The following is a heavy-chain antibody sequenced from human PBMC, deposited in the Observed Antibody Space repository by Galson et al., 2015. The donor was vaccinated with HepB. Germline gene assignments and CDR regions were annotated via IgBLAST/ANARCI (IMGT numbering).Heavy chain of an antibody. CDR2: IYPSDSDT. CDR1: GYSFTSHW. D-gene: IGHD2-15*01. Sequence: QSGAEVKKPGESLKISCKGSGYSFTSHWIGWVRQMPGKGPEWMGIIYPSDSDTRYSPSLQGQVTISVDKSIKTAYLQWSSLKASDTAMYFCARCYRGGSDYSDYAFDFWGQGTMVTVSS. CDR3: ARCYRGGSDYSDYAFDF. V-gene: IGHV5-51*01. J-gene: IGHJ3*01.